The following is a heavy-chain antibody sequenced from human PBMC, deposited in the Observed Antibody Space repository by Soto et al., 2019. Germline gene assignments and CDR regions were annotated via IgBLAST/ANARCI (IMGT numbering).Heavy chain of an antibody. CDR3: ARRFDCWSSSGSYYYDLEV. D-gene: IGHD3-3*01. V-gene: IGHV5-51*01. CDR2: IYPGDSDT. Sequence: GESLKISCKGSGYSFTSYWIVWVRQMPGKGLEWIGIIYPGDSDTRYSPSFQGQVTISADKSISTAYLQWSSLKASDTAMYYCARRFDCWSSSGSYYYDLEVRDQVTTVTVSS. CDR1: GYSFTSYW. J-gene: IGHJ6*02.